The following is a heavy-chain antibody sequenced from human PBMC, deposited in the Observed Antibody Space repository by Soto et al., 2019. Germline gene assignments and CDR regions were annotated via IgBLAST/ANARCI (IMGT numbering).Heavy chain of an antibody. CDR1: GYTFTSYD. D-gene: IGHD4-17*01. CDR3: ARESGDYVAKGDAFDI. J-gene: IGHJ3*02. V-gene: IGHV1-8*01. CDR2: MNPNSGNT. Sequence: ASVKVSCKASGYTFTSYDINWVRQATGQGLEWMGWMNPNSGNTGYAQKFQGRVTMTRNTSISTAYMELSSLRSEDTAVYYCARESGDYVAKGDAFDIWGQGTMVTVSS.